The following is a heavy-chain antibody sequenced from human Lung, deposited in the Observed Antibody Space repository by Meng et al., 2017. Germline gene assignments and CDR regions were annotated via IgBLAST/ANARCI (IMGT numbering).Heavy chain of an antibody. J-gene: IGHJ4*02. Sequence: VQRGESGGVVVRPGGSLGLTCAASGFTFSTHWMRWVRQAPGKGLEWVSRITGDGSSTIYADSGQGRFTMSRDNAKNTLSLQMNSLRAEDTAVYYCARGGVTTDDWGQGTLVTVPS. CDR1: GFTFSTHW. V-gene: IGHV3-74*01. D-gene: IGHD4-17*01. CDR3: ARGGVTTDD. CDR2: ITGDGSST.